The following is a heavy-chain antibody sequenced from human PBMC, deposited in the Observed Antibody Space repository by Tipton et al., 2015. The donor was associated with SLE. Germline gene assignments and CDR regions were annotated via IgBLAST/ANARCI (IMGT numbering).Heavy chain of an antibody. V-gene: IGHV4-38-2*01. Sequence: TLSLTCAVSGYSISSGYFWGLIRQPPGKGLQWIGSIYPTGNTDYNPSLQSRVTISVDTSKKQFSLKVSSVTAANTAVYYCARGDLVVVPAALDVWGQGTTVTVSS. CDR2: IYPTGNT. CDR1: GYSISSGYF. J-gene: IGHJ6*02. D-gene: IGHD2-2*01. CDR3: ARGDLVVVPAALDV.